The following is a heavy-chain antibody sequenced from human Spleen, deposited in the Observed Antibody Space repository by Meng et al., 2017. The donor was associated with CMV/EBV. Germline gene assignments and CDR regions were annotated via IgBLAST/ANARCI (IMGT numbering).Heavy chain of an antibody. CDR2: IYYSGST. Sequence: GSLRLSCTVSGGSISNYFWSWIRQPPGKGLEWIGYIYYSGSTKYNPSLKSRVDISVDTSNNQFSLNLTSVTAADTAVYFCARTGDGDYYYYGMDVWGQGTTVTVSS. CDR3: ARTGDGDYYYYGMDV. D-gene: IGHD7-27*01. CDR1: GGSISNYF. J-gene: IGHJ6*02. V-gene: IGHV4-59*01.